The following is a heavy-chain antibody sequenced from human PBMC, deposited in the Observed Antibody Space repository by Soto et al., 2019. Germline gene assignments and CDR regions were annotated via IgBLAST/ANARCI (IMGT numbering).Heavy chain of an antibody. Sequence: GGSLRLSCSASGLSFGIYTISWFRQAPGKGLEWVGFIRGEAYGGTTEYAASVKGRFTISRDDSKGIAYLQMNSLKTEDTAVYYCCSPKPSYATSLYYFDNWGQGTLVTVSS. D-gene: IGHD2-2*01. CDR3: CSPKPSYATSLYYFDN. CDR1: GLSFGIYT. J-gene: IGHJ4*02. V-gene: IGHV3-49*03. CDR2: IRGEAYGGTT.